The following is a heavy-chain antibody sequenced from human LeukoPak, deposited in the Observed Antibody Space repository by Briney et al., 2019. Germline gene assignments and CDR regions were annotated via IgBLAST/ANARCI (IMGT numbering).Heavy chain of an antibody. V-gene: IGHV3-7*01. CDR3: ARLSTSVAGGDH. D-gene: IGHD6-19*01. CDR1: GFSFSTSW. J-gene: IGHJ4*02. Sequence: GGSLRLSCTASGFSFSTSWMSWVRQTPGKGLEWVANIKKDESEEYYVDSVKTRFTISRDNAKNSLYLQLNSLIVEDTAVYYCARLSTSVAGGDHWGQGTLVTVSS. CDR2: IKKDESEE.